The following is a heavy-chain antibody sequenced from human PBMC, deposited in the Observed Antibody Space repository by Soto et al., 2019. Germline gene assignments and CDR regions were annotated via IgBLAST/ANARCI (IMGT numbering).Heavy chain of an antibody. Sequence: QVQLQESGPGLVRPSGTLSLTCAVSGASISRGNWWSWVRQPPGKGLEWIGEIYHSGSTNYNSSLRSRATITVVTSTNQFSLMLNSVTAADTAVYFCARYGLGGYNWVDWGRGTLVIVSS. CDR2: IYHSGST. J-gene: IGHJ4*02. CDR3: ARYGLGGYNWVD. CDR1: GASISRGNW. V-gene: IGHV4-4*02. D-gene: IGHD5-12*01.